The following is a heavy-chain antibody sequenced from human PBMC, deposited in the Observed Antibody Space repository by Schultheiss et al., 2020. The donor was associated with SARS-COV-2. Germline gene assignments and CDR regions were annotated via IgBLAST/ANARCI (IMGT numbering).Heavy chain of an antibody. CDR2: IWYDGSNK. CDR1: GFTFSNAW. Sequence: GGSLRLSCAASGFTFSNAWMSWVRQAPGKGLEWVAVIWYDGSNKYYADSVKGRFTISRDNSKNTLYVQMNSLRAEDTALYYCAKVPIIILLPAFFDYWGQGTLVTVSS. V-gene: IGHV3-33*06. J-gene: IGHJ4*02. CDR3: AKVPIIILLPAFFDY. D-gene: IGHD3-10*01.